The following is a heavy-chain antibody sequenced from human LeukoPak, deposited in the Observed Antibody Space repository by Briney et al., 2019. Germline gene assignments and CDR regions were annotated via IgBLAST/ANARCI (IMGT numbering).Heavy chain of an antibody. Sequence: PGGSLRLSCAASGFTFSSFWMDWVRQVPAKGSVWVSRIGTDGSGTSYADFVKGRFTISRDNAKNSLYLQMNSLRDEDTAVYYCARNEGYCSSTKCAPFDYWGQGTLVTVSS. CDR2: IGTDGSGT. CDR3: ARNEGYCSSTKCAPFDY. J-gene: IGHJ4*01. D-gene: IGHD2-2*01. CDR1: GFTFSSFW. V-gene: IGHV3-74*01.